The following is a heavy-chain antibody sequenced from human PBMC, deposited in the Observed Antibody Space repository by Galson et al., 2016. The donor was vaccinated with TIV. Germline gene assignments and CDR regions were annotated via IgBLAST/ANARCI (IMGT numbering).Heavy chain of an antibody. J-gene: IGHJ3*02. V-gene: IGHV5-51*01. Sequence: QSGAEVKKPGESLKISCQGSGYSFNNYWIGWARQMPGKGLEWMGIIYPRDSDTRYSPSFQGQVTISVDKSISTAYLQSSGLKASDTAIYYRTKCRGEAGINDAFYIWGQGKKVTVSS. CDR2: IYPRDSDT. CDR3: TKCRGEAGINDAFYI. CDR1: GYSFNNYW. D-gene: IGHD3-10*01.